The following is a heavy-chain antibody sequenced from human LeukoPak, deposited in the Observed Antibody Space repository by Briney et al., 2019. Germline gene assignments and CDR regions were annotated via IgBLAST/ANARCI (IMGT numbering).Heavy chain of an antibody. CDR3: ARESASGFPAAFDI. V-gene: IGHV3-21*01. D-gene: IGHD3-22*01. J-gene: IGHJ3*02. CDR2: ISGNTRYI. Sequence: GGSLRLSCAASGFTFSSYVMSWVRQAPGKGLEWVSGISGNTRYIYYADSVKGRFTISRDNAKNSLYLQMSSLRVEDTAVYYCARESASGFPAAFDIWGQGTMVTVSS. CDR1: GFTFSSYV.